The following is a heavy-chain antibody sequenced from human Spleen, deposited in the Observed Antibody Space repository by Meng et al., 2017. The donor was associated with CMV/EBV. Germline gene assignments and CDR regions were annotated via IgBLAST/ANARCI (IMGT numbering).Heavy chain of an antibody. Sequence: SETLSLTCTVSGGSISGFYWSWIRQPPGKGLEWIGYIDYSGSTNYNPSLKSRVTISVDTSKNQFSLKLSSVTAADTAVYYCARGQARIRIYYYDSSGYYWFDYWGQGTLVTVSS. V-gene: IGHV4-59*12. J-gene: IGHJ4*02. CDR3: ARGQARIRIYYYDSSGYYWFDY. D-gene: IGHD3-22*01. CDR1: GGSISGFY. CDR2: IDYSGST.